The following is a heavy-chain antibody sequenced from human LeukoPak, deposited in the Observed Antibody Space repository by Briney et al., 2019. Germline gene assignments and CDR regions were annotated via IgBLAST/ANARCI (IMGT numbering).Heavy chain of an antibody. CDR2: IYYTGST. J-gene: IGHJ5*02. CDR1: GGSVSSGSYY. CDR3: ARETYYYDSSGTGWFDP. D-gene: IGHD3-22*01. V-gene: IGHV4-61*01. Sequence: SETLSPTCTVSGGSVSSGSYYWSWIRQPPGKGLEWIGYIYYTGSTNYNPSLKTRVTISVDTSKNQFSLKLSSVTAADTAVYYCARETYYYDSSGTGWFDPWGQGTLVTVSS.